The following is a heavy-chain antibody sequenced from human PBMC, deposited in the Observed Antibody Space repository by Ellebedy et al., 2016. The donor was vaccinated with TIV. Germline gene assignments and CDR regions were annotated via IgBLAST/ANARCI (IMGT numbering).Heavy chain of an antibody. J-gene: IGHJ4*02. CDR2: ISYDGSNK. Sequence: GGSLRLXCAASGFTFSSYAMHWVRQAPGKGLEWVAVISYDGSNKYYADSVKGRFTISRDNAKNSLYLQMNSLRAEDTAVYYCARAPRYYYDSSGHGYWGQGTLVTVSS. D-gene: IGHD3-22*01. V-gene: IGHV3-30-3*01. CDR3: ARAPRYYYDSSGHGY. CDR1: GFTFSSYA.